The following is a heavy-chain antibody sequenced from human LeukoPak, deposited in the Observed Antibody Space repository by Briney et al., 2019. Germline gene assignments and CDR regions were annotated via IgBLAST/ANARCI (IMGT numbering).Heavy chain of an antibody. Sequence: GESLTLSCAASGFPLSIFPKSWVGHPREKRLECCSTISLSGASTLYADSEKGRLTISRDSSEHTLQRQLQCLRAEDVVVSCCAKYSSWGEGTLVTV. CDR3: AKYSS. V-gene: IGHV3-23*01. CDR2: ISLSGAST. J-gene: IGHJ1*01. CDR1: GFPLSIFP. D-gene: IGHD2-21*01.